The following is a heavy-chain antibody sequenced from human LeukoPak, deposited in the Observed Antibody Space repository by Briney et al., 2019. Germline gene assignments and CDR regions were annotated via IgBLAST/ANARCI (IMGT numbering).Heavy chain of an antibody. CDR2: ISGSGGST. J-gene: IGHJ4*02. V-gene: IGHV3-23*01. CDR1: GFTFSNNT. CDR3: AKDVYYYESSGYYHFDY. Sequence: GGSLRLSCAASGFTFSNNTMSWVRQAPGKGLEWVSGISGSGGSTYYADSVRGRFTISRDNSKNTLYLQMNSLRAEDTAVYYCAKDVYYYESSGYYHFDYWGQGTLVTVSS. D-gene: IGHD3-22*01.